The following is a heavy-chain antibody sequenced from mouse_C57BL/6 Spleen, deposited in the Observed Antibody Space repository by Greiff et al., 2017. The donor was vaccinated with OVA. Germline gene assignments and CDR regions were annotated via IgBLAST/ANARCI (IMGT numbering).Heavy chain of an antibody. CDR2: SRNKANDYNT. CDR1: GFTLSDLY. J-gene: IGHJ4*01. Sequence: EVKLVESGGGLVQSGRSLRLSCATSGFTLSDLYMEWVRQAPGKGLEWIAASRNKANDYNTEYSASVKGRFIVSRDTSQSILYLQMKALRAEDTVIYYCARRVYYDYAMDYWGQGTSVTVSS. V-gene: IGHV7-1*01. CDR3: ARRVYYDYAMDY. D-gene: IGHD1-1*02.